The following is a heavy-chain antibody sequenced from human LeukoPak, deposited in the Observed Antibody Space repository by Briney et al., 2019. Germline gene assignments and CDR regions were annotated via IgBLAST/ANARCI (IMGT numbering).Heavy chain of an antibody. CDR3: ARGTALLWFGARFDY. CDR1: GFTFSSYG. J-gene: IGHJ4*02. CDR2: ISYDGSNK. D-gene: IGHD3-10*01. Sequence: PGGSLRLSCAASGFTFSSYGMHWVRQAPGKGLEWVAVISYDGSNKYYADSVKGRFTISRDNSKNTLYLQMNSLRAEDTAVYYCARGTALLWFGARFDYWGQGTLVTVSS. V-gene: IGHV3-30*03.